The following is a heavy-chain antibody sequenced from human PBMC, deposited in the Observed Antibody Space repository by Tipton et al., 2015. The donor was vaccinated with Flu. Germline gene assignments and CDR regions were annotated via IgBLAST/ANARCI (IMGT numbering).Heavy chain of an antibody. Sequence: GLVKPSETLSLTCTVSGGSISSYYWSWIRQPPGKGLEWIGYIYYSGSTNYNPSLKSRVTISVDTSKNQFSLKLSSVTAADTAVYYCARVEPYSGSYGLFDYWGQGTLVTVSS. CDR1: GGSISSYY. CDR3: ARVEPYSGSYGLFDY. V-gene: IGHV4-59*01. J-gene: IGHJ4*02. D-gene: IGHD1-26*01. CDR2: IYYSGST.